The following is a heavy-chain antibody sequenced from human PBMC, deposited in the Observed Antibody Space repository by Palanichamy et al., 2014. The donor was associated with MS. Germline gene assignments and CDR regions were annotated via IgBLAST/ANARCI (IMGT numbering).Heavy chain of an antibody. D-gene: IGHD2-2*01. CDR2: IKDDGIKK. J-gene: IGHJ3*02. CDR1: GFTFSEYW. V-gene: IGHV3-7*03. CDR3: AREIPGGASAIDI. Sequence: EVQLVESGGGLVQPGGSLRLSCSASGFTFSEYWMSWVRQAPGKGLEWVANIKDDGIKKFYVDSVKGRFTISRDNGKNSLFLQMNSLGAEDTAVYYCAREIPGGASAIDIWGQGATVTVSS.